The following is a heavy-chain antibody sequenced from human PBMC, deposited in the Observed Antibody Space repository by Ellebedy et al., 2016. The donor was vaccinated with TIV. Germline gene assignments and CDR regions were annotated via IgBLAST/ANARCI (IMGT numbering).Heavy chain of an antibody. CDR1: GGSISSYY. V-gene: IGHV4-4*07. CDR2: IYTSGST. D-gene: IGHD3-3*01. Sequence: GSLRLSXTVSGGSISSYYWSWIRQPAGKGLEWIGRIYTSGSTNYNPSLKSRVTMSVDTSKNQFSLKLSSVTAADTAVYYCARGGYYDFWSGYQDPDYYYYMDVWGKGTTVTVSS. J-gene: IGHJ6*03. CDR3: ARGGYYDFWSGYQDPDYYYYMDV.